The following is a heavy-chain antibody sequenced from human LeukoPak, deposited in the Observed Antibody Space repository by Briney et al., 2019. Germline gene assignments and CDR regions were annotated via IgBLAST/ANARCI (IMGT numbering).Heavy chain of an antibody. CDR3: AKDSGSMVRGVYVDY. Sequence: GGSLRLSCAASGFTFSSYGMHWVRQAPGKGLEWVAFIRYDGSNKYYADSVKGRFTISRDNSKNTLYLQMNSLRAEDTAVYYCAKDSGSMVRGVYVDYWGQGTLVTVSS. V-gene: IGHV3-30*02. J-gene: IGHJ4*02. CDR2: IRYDGSNK. CDR1: GFTFSSYG. D-gene: IGHD3-10*01.